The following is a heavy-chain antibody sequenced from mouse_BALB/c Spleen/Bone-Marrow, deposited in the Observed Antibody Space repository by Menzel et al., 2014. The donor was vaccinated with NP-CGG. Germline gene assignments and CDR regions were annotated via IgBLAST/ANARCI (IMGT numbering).Heavy chain of an antibody. V-gene: IGHV1S81*02. D-gene: IGHD3-1*01. J-gene: IGHJ1*01. Sequence: QVQLKESGAELVKPGASVKLSCKASGYTFTSYWMHWVKQRPGQGLEWIGEINPSNGRTNYVEKFKSKATLSGDKSSSTVYMQLSSLTSEDSALFFFAFSGFWYFDVWGAGTTVTVSA. CDR2: INPSNGRT. CDR3: AFSGFWYFDV. CDR1: GYTFTSYW.